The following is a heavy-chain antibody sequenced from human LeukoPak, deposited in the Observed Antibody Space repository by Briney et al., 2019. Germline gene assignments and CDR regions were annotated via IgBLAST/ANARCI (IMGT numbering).Heavy chain of an antibody. J-gene: IGHJ5*02. Sequence: ASVKVSCKASRYTFIGCYMHWVRQAPGHGLDWMGWINPNSGGTNYAQKFQGRVTMTRDTSISTAYMELSRLRSDDTAVYYCARERGSILKSLDPWGQGTLVTVSS. CDR3: ARERGSILKSLDP. V-gene: IGHV1-2*02. CDR1: RYTFIGCY. CDR2: INPNSGGT. D-gene: IGHD2-21*01.